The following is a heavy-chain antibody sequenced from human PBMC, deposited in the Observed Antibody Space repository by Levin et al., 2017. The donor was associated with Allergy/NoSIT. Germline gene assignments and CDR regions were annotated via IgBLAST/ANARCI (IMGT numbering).Heavy chain of an antibody. CDR3: ARDRQLVGNDDLDV. J-gene: IGHJ3*01. CDR1: GFTLSSYW. V-gene: IGHV3-74*01. D-gene: IGHD6-13*01. Sequence: GESLKISCSASGFTLSSYWMHWVRQAPGKGLVWVSRIDSDGTSASHADSVKGRFTIPRDNAKNTPYLQMNSLRVEDTAVYYCARDRQLVGNDDLDVWGQGTMVTVSS. CDR2: IDSDGTSA.